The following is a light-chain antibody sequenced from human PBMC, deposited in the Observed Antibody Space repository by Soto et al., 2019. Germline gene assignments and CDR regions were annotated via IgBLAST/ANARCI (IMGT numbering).Light chain of an antibody. CDR3: ISYTGSSTSYV. J-gene: IGLJ1*01. CDR2: GVS. Sequence: QSVLTQPASLSGSPGQSITISCSGTRSDIGRYNYVAWYQQFPGKTPKILIYGVSNRPTGVSSRFSGSKSGNTASLTISGLQAEDEADYYCISYTGSSTSYVFGSGTKVTVL. V-gene: IGLV2-14*01. CDR1: RSDIGRYNY.